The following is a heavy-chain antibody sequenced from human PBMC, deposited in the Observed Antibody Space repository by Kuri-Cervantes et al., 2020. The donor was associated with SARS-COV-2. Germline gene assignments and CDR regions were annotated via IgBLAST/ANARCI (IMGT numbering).Heavy chain of an antibody. CDR1: GFTFSSYA. V-gene: IGHV4-34*01. Sequence: ESLKISCAASGFTFSSYAMSWVRQAPGKGLEWIGEIHHSGSTNYNPSLRSRVTISVDTSKNQFSLKLSSVTAADTAVYFCARGRGERVFDYWGQGTLVTVSS. J-gene: IGHJ4*02. CDR2: IHHSGST. D-gene: IGHD1-26*01. CDR3: ARGRGERVFDY.